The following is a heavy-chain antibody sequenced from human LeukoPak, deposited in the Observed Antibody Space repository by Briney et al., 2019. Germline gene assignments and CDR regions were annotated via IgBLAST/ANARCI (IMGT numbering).Heavy chain of an antibody. J-gene: IGHJ1*01. D-gene: IGHD3-22*01. CDR3: ARGYDSSGYYLQYFQH. CDR2: ISAYNGNT. Sequence: ASVKVSCKASGYTFTSYGISWVRQAPGQGLEWMGWISAYNGNTNYAQKLQGRVTMTTDTSTSTAYMELRRLRSDDTAVYYCARGYDSSGYYLQYFQHWGQGTLVTVSS. CDR1: GYTFTSYG. V-gene: IGHV1-18*01.